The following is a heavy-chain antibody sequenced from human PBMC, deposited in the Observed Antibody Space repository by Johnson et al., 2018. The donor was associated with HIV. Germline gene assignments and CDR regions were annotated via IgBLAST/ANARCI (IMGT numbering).Heavy chain of an antibody. CDR1: GFTFSSYD. J-gene: IGHJ3*02. Sequence: VQLVESGGGLVQPGGSLRLSCAASGFTFSSYDMHWVRQATGKGLEWVSAIGTAGDTYYPGSVKGRFTISRENAKNTLYLQMNSLRAEDTAVYYCAKELADSSGYYADACDIWGQGTMVTVSS. CDR2: IGTAGDT. D-gene: IGHD3-22*01. V-gene: IGHV3-13*01. CDR3: AKELADSSGYYADACDI.